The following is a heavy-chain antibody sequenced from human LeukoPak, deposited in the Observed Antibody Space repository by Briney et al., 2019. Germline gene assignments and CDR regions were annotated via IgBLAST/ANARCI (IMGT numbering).Heavy chain of an antibody. CDR3: VTSRGYFDW. V-gene: IGHV3-7*01. CDR1: GFIFSSYC. Sequence: QSGGSLRLSCAASGFIFSSYCLMWVRQAPGKGLEWVATINEDENEKFYVDSVKGRFTISRDNAKNSLYLQMNSLRVDDTAVYYCVTSRGYFDWFGQGTLVTISS. CDR2: INEDENEK. D-gene: IGHD2-21*01. J-gene: IGHJ4*02.